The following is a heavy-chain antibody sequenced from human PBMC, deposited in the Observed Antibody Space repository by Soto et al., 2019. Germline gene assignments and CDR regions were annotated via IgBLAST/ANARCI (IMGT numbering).Heavy chain of an antibody. CDR3: AAGDYDSSGPEEGDAFDT. CDR1: GYTFTSYD. Sequence: ASVKVSCKASGYTFTSYDINWVRQATGQGLEWMGWMNPNSGNTGYAQKFQGRVTMTRNTSISTAYMELSSLRSEDTAVYYCAAGDYDSSGPEEGDAFDTWGQGTMVTVS. CDR2: MNPNSGNT. V-gene: IGHV1-8*01. D-gene: IGHD3-22*01. J-gene: IGHJ3*02.